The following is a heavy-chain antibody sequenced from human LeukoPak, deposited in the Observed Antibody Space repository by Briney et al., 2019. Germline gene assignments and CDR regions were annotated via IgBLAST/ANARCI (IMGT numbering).Heavy chain of an antibody. V-gene: IGHV4-34*01. Sequence: SETLSLTCAVSGGPFSGYFWSWIRQPPGKGLEWIGEIHNSGTTNYNPSLDSRVTISEDTSKNQIYLNLRSVTAADTAVYYCARRYYYNLGSFPFDFWGQGTLVTVSS. CDR2: IHNSGTT. J-gene: IGHJ4*02. D-gene: IGHD3-10*01. CDR1: GGPFSGYF. CDR3: ARRYYYNLGSFPFDF.